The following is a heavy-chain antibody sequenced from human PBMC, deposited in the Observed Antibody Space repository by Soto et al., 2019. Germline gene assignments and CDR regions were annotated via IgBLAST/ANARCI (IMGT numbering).Heavy chain of an antibody. D-gene: IGHD5-18*01. CDR3: ARDQAQLWSTHNWFDP. Sequence: SETLSLTCTVSGGSISSGGYYWSWIRQHPGKGLEWIGYIYYSGSTYYNPSLKSRVTISVDTSKNQFSLKLSSVTAADTAVYYCARDQAQLWSTHNWFDPWGQGTLVTVSS. CDR2: IYYSGST. CDR1: GGSISSGGYY. J-gene: IGHJ5*02. V-gene: IGHV4-31*03.